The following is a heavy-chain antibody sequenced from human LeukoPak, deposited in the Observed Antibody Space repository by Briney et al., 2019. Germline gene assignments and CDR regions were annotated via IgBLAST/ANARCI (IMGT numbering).Heavy chain of an antibody. CDR3: ARGPAGTVDY. Sequence: SETLSLTCTVSGGSISSYYWSWIRQPPGKGLEWIGYIYYSGSTNYNPSLKSRVTISVDTSKNQFSLKLGSVTAADTAVYYCARGPAGTVDYWGQGTLATVSS. D-gene: IGHD6-13*01. J-gene: IGHJ4*02. CDR1: GGSISSYY. V-gene: IGHV4-59*01. CDR2: IYYSGST.